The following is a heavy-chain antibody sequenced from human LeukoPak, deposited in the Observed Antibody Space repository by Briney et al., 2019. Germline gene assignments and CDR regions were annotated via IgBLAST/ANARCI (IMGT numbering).Heavy chain of an antibody. Sequence: GGSLRLSCAASGFTFSDYILDWVRQAPGKGLEWVGRIRRKRNGYTTEYAASVKGRFTISRDDSKNSLYLHMNSLKTEDTAVYYCAKAGGYGDYRGRIYYGMDVWGQGTTVTVSS. CDR2: IRRKRNGYTT. CDR1: GFTFSDYI. J-gene: IGHJ6*02. D-gene: IGHD4-17*01. V-gene: IGHV3-72*01. CDR3: AKAGGYGDYRGRIYYGMDV.